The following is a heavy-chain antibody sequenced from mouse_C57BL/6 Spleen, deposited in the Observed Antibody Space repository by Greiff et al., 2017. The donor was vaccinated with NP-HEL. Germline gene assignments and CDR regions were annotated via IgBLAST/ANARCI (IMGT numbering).Heavy chain of an antibody. Sequence: QVHVKQSGAELVKPGASVKLSCKASGYTFTEYTIHWVKQRSGQGLEWIGWFYPGSGSIKYNEKFKDKATLTADKSSSTVYMELSRLTSEDSAVYFCARHEEGDYDGYFFAYWGQGTLVTVSA. CDR3: ARHEEGDYDGYFFAY. D-gene: IGHD2-3*01. CDR1: GYTFTEYT. J-gene: IGHJ3*01. V-gene: IGHV1-62-2*01. CDR2: FYPGSGSI.